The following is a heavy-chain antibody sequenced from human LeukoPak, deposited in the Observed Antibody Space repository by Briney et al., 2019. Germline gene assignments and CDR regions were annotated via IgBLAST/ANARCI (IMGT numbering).Heavy chain of an antibody. CDR2: ISGSGGST. CDR3: AMDVDTAMGYYYYGMDV. J-gene: IGHJ6*02. CDR1: EFTFSSYA. D-gene: IGHD5-18*01. Sequence: GGSLRLSCAASEFTFSSYAMSWVRQAPGKGLEWVSAISGSGGSTYYADSVKGRFTISRDNPKNTLYLQMNSLRAEDTAVYYCAMDVDTAMGYYYYGMDVWGQGTTVTVSS. V-gene: IGHV3-23*01.